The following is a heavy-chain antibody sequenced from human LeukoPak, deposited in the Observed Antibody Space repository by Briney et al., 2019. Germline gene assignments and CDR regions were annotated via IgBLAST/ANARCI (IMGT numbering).Heavy chain of an antibody. Sequence: PSETLSLTCAVYGGSFSGYYWSWIRQPPGEGLEWVVEINHSGSTNYNPSLKSRVTISVDTSKNQFSLKLSSVTAADTAVYYCARIYYYYYYMDVWGKGTTVTVSS. V-gene: IGHV4-34*01. CDR2: INHSGST. J-gene: IGHJ6*03. CDR1: GGSFSGYY. CDR3: ARIYYYYYYMDV.